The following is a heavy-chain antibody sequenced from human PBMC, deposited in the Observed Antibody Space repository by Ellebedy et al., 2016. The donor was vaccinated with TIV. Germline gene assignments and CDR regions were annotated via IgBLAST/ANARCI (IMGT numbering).Heavy chain of an antibody. Sequence: AASVKVSCKASRDTFNSYAISWVRQAPGQGLEWVGIINPWGGDKTYARKFQGRVTMTTDASTSTIYMKLNSLRFEDTAIYYCATAEKYYDSGGHKIWGQGTLVTVSS. CDR3: ATAEKYYDSGGHKI. J-gene: IGHJ4*02. CDR2: INPWGGDK. CDR1: RDTFNSYA. V-gene: IGHV1-46*02. D-gene: IGHD3-22*01.